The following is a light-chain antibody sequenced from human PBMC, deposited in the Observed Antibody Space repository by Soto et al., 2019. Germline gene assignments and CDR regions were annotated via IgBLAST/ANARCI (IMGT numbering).Light chain of an antibody. V-gene: IGKV3-15*01. Sequence: EIVMTQSPATLSVSPGERATLSCRASQSVSSNLAWYQQKPGQAPRLLIYGASTRATGIPARFSGSGSGTEFTLTISSLQSEDIAVYYCQQYNDWPPRWTFGQGTKVEIK. CDR3: QQYNDWPPRWT. J-gene: IGKJ1*01. CDR2: GAS. CDR1: QSVSSN.